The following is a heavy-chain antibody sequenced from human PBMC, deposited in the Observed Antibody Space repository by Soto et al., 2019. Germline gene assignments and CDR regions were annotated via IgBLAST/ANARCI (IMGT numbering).Heavy chain of an antibody. V-gene: IGHV4-4*02. D-gene: IGHD1-26*01. Sequence: XXTLSLPCAVSGGSISSSNWWSWVRQPPGKGLEWIGEIYHSGSTNYNPSLKSRVTISVDKSKNQFSLMLSSVNAADTAVYYCARVSGSYYYGMDVWGQGTTVTVSS. CDR3: ARVSGSYYYGMDV. CDR1: GGSISSSNW. J-gene: IGHJ6*02. CDR2: IYHSGST.